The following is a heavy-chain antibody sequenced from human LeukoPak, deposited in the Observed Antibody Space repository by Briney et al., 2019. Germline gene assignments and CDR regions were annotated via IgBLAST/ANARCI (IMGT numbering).Heavy chain of an antibody. CDR2: IHHSGST. Sequence: SETLSLTCIVSGYSISSGYYWGWIRQPPGKGLEWIGNIHHSGSTYYNPSLKTRVTISVDTSKNQLSLKVSSVTAADTAVYYCASAIVATDQDPPFDFWGQGTLVTVSS. CDR1: GYSISSGYY. J-gene: IGHJ4*02. D-gene: IGHD5-12*01. V-gene: IGHV4-38-2*02. CDR3: ASAIVATDQDPPFDF.